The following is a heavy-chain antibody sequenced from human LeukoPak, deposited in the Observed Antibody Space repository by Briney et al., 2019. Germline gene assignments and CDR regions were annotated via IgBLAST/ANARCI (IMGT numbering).Heavy chain of an antibody. Sequence: VASVKVSCKASGYTFTSYDINWVRQATGQGFEWMGWMNPNSGNTGYAQKFQGRVTMTRNTSISTAYMELSSLRSEDTAVYYCARGDFVVVITRVVYYFDYWGQGTLVTVSS. V-gene: IGHV1-8*01. CDR1: GYTFTSYD. D-gene: IGHD3-22*01. CDR3: ARGDFVVVITRVVYYFDY. CDR2: MNPNSGNT. J-gene: IGHJ4*02.